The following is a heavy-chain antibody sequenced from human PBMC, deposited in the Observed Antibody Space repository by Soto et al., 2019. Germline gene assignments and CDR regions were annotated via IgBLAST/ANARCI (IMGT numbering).Heavy chain of an antibody. D-gene: IGHD3-3*01. CDR1: GFTFSSYG. Sequence: GGSLRLSCAASGFTFSSYGMHWVRQAPGKGLEWVAVISYDGSNKYYADSVKGRFTISRDNSKNTLYLQMNSLRAEDTAVYYCAKTYYDFWSGYYTLDYWGQGTLVTVSS. J-gene: IGHJ4*02. CDR3: AKTYYDFWSGYYTLDY. V-gene: IGHV3-30*18. CDR2: ISYDGSNK.